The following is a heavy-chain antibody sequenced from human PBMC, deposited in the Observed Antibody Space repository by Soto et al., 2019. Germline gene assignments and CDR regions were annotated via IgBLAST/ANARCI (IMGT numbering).Heavy chain of an antibody. CDR2: TYYSGTT. Sequence: TSETLSLTCTVSGGSISSSGYSWGWIRQPPGKGLEYIGNTYYSGTTYYNPSLKSRVTISVDTSKNQFSLKLSSVTAADTAVYYCARHKSHSDWFDPWGQGTLVTVSS. J-gene: IGHJ5*02. CDR3: ARHKSHSDWFDP. V-gene: IGHV4-39*01. CDR1: GGSISSSGYS.